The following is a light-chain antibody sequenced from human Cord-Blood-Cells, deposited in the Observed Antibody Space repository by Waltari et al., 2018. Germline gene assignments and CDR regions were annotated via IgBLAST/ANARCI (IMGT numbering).Light chain of an antibody. J-gene: IGKJ5*01. Sequence: AIRITQSPSSLSASTGDRVTITCRASQGIRSYLAWYQQKPGKAPKLRSYASSTLQRVGPSRFSGSESGREFTLTISCLQSEDFATYYWQKYYSYPFACGQGTRLGIK. V-gene: IGKV1-8*01. CDR3: QKYYSYPFA. CDR1: QGIRSY. CDR2: ASS.